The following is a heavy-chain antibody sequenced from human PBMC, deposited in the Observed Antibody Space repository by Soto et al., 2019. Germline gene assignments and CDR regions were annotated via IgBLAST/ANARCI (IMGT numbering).Heavy chain of an antibody. V-gene: IGHV3-23*01. CDR2: ISGSGGST. D-gene: IGHD1-26*01. J-gene: IGHJ6*04. CDR3: AKLLVPVTTYTYAIDV. CDR1: GFTFSSYA. Sequence: GGSLRLSCAASGFTFSSYAMSWVRQAPGKGLEGVSAISGSGGSTYYAASVKGRFTISRDNSKNTLYLQMNSLRAADTAVYYCAKLLVPVTTYTYAIDVCAKGTAGTGSS.